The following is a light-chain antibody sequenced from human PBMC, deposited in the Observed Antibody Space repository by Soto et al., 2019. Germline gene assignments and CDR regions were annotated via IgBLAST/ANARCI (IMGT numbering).Light chain of an antibody. CDR1: QDISNY. V-gene: IGKV1-33*01. Sequence: DLQMTQSPSSLSASVGDRVTITCQASQDISNYLNWYQQKPGKAPKLLIYDASNLETGVPSRFSGSGSGTDFTFTISSLQPEDIVTYYCQQYDNLPATFGQGTKLEIK. CDR2: DAS. J-gene: IGKJ2*01. CDR3: QQYDNLPAT.